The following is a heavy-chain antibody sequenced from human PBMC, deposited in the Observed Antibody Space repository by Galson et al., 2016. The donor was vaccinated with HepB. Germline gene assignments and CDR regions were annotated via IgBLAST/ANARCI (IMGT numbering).Heavy chain of an antibody. Sequence: SVKVSCKASGYTFTTYGMHWVRQAPGQRLEWMGWINGGIGNTEYSQKFQGRVSITRDKSASTAYMEVSSLTSEDTAVYYCARDFSSATCWPWGYNYFDAWGQGTPVTVSS. CDR3: ARDFSSATCWPWGYNYFDA. CDR1: GYTFTTYG. D-gene: IGHD2-2*01. V-gene: IGHV1-3*01. J-gene: IGHJ5*02. CDR2: INGGIGNT.